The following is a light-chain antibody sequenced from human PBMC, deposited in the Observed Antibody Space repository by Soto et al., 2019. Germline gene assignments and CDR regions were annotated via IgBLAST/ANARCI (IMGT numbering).Light chain of an antibody. CDR2: DAS. Sequence: DIQMTQSPSSLSAYGGDRVTITCRAGQDINIYLTWYQQKPGKVPKLRISDASTLQSGVPSRFSDSGPGTDFPLTISRLQAVDVATYYCQKYDGAPLTFGGGTKVEIK. CDR1: QDINIY. J-gene: IGKJ4*01. V-gene: IGKV1-27*01. CDR3: QKYDGAPLT.